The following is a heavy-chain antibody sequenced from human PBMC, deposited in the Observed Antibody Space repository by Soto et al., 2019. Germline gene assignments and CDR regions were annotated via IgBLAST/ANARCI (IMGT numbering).Heavy chain of an antibody. V-gene: IGHV1-69*13. D-gene: IGHD6-13*01. CDR2: IIPIFGTA. Sequence: SVKVSCKASGGTFSSYAISWVRQAPGQGLEWMGGIIPIFGTANYAQKFQGRVTITADESTSTAYMELSSLRSEDTAVYYCARDQGSSWKTYYYYGMDVWGQGTTVTVSS. CDR1: GGTFSSYA. J-gene: IGHJ6*02. CDR3: ARDQGSSWKTYYYYGMDV.